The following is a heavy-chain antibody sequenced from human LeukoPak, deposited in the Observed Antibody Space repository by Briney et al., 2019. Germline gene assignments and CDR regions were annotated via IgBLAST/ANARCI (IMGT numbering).Heavy chain of an antibody. CDR3: VRTTVTTLADYFDY. Sequence: GGSLRLSCAASGFTFSSYWMHWVRQAPGKGLVWVSRINSDGSSTTYADSVKGRFAISRDNAKNTLYLQMSSLRAEDTAVYYCVRTTVTTLADYFDYWGQGTLVTVSS. CDR1: GFTFSSYW. J-gene: IGHJ4*02. CDR2: INSDGSST. V-gene: IGHV3-74*03. D-gene: IGHD4-17*01.